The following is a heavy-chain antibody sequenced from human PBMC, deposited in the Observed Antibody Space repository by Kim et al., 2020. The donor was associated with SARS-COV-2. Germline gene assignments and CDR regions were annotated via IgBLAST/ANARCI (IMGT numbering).Heavy chain of an antibody. D-gene: IGHD3-16*01. CDR3: ARGRGAYYYYGMDV. J-gene: IGHJ6*02. V-gene: IGHV4-34*01. Sequence: NPSLKSRVTISVDTSKNQFSLKLSSVTAADTAVYYCARGRGAYYYYGMDVWGQGTTVTISS.